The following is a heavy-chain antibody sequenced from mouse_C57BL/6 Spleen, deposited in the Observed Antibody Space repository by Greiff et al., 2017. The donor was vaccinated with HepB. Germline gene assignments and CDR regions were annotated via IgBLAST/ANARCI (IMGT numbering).Heavy chain of an antibody. CDR1: GFTFSSYT. V-gene: IGHV5-9*01. CDR3: ARHSLYYYGSSYIDY. CDR2: ISGGGGNT. D-gene: IGHD1-1*01. J-gene: IGHJ2*01. Sequence: EVQGVESGGGLVKPGGSLKLSCAASGFTFSSYTMSWVRQTPEKRLEWVATISGGGGNTYYPDSVKGRFTISRDNAKNTLYLQMSSLRSEDTALYYCARHSLYYYGSSYIDYWGQGTTLTVSS.